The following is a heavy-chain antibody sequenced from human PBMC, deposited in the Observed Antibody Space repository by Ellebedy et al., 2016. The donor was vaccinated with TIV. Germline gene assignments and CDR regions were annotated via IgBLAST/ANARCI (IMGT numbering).Heavy chain of an antibody. Sequence: AASVKVSCKASGYTFTSYYMHWVRQAPGQGLEWMGIINPSGGSTSYAQKFQGRVTMTRDTSTSTVYMELSSLRSEDTAMYYCARDYGGTPHTNWFDPWGQGTLVTVSS. J-gene: IGHJ5*02. CDR3: ARDYGGTPHTNWFDP. D-gene: IGHD4-23*01. CDR2: INPSGGST. V-gene: IGHV1-46*01. CDR1: GYTFTSYY.